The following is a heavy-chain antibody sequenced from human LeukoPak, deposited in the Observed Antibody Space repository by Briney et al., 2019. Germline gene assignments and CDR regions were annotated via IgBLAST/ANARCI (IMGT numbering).Heavy chain of an antibody. CDR1: GGSISSYY. D-gene: IGHD3-3*01. CDR3: ARCRKDYDFWSAYPDYFDY. CDR2: IYYSGST. J-gene: IGHJ4*02. V-gene: IGHV4-59*01. Sequence: SETLSLTCTVSGGSISSYYWSWIRQPPGKGLEWIGYIYYSGSTNYNPSLKSRVTISVDTSKNQFSLKLSSVTAADTAVYYCARCRKDYDFWSAYPDYFDYWGQGTLVTVSS.